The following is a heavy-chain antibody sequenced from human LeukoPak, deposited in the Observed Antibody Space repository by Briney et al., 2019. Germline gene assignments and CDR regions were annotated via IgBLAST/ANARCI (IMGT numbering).Heavy chain of an antibody. CDR1: GGSISSHY. D-gene: IGHD3-3*01. CDR2: IYYSGST. J-gene: IGHJ6*03. CDR3: ARVYDFWSGYYSYYYMDV. Sequence: PSETLSLTCTVSGGSISSHYWSWIRQPPGKGLEWIGYIYYSGSTNYNPSLKSRVTISVDTFKNQFSLKLSSVTAADTAVYYCARVYDFWSGYYSYYYMDVWGKGPRSPSP. V-gene: IGHV4-59*11.